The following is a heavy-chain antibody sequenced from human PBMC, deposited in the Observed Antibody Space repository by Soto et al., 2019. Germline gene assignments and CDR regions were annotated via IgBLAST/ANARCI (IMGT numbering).Heavy chain of an antibody. V-gene: IGHV3-15*07. CDR1: GFIFSHAW. CDR2: VKNNGGAT. J-gene: IGHJ5*02. CDR3: AADVGPAYDSNNWFDP. D-gene: IGHD2-21*01. Sequence: EVQLVESGGDLVKPGGSLRLSCAASGFIFSHAWFHWVRQPPGKGLELVARVKNNGGATDYAPSVQGRFTISRDDSKDTVYLQMSSLASEDTAIYYCAADVGPAYDSNNWFDPWGQGTLVTVSS.